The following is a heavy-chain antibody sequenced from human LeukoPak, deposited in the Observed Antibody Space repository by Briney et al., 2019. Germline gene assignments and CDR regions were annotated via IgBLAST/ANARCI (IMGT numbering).Heavy chain of an antibody. V-gene: IGHV3-23*01. CDR3: GLRFLEWYTFDY. CDR1: GFTFSSYA. CDR2: ISGSGGST. J-gene: IGHJ4*02. D-gene: IGHD3-3*01. Sequence: GGSLRLSCAASGFTFSSYAMRWVRQAPGKGLEWVSAISGSGGSTYYADSVKGRFTISRDNSKNTLYLQMNSLRAEDTAVYYCGLRFLEWYTFDYWGQGTLVTVSS.